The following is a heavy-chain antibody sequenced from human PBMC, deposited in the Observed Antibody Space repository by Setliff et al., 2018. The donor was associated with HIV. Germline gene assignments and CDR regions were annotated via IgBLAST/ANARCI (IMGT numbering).Heavy chain of an antibody. CDR3: ARDSLPYNWNDYYYYMDV. V-gene: IGHV3-23*01. CDR2: ISGSGDST. D-gene: IGHD1-20*01. CDR1: GFTFNYHA. Sequence: GGSLRLSCAASGFTFNYHAMTWVRQAPGKGLEWVSGISGSGDSTFYAHSVKGRFTISRDNSKNTLYLLMNSLRAEDTALYYCARDSLPYNWNDYYYYMDVWGKGTTGTVSS. J-gene: IGHJ6*03.